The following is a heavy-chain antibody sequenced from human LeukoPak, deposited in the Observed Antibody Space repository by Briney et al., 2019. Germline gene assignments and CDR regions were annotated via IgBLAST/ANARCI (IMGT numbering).Heavy chain of an antibody. D-gene: IGHD2-2*01. V-gene: IGHV4-34*01. CDR3: ARTGVVPAAIRTYYFDY. J-gene: IGHJ4*02. CDR2: INHSGST. Sequence: SETLSLTCAVYGGSFSGYYWSWIRQPPGNGLEWIGEINHSGSTNYNPSLKSRVTISVDTSKNQFSLKLSSVTAADTAVYHCARTGVVPAAIRTYYFDYWGQGTLVTVSS. CDR1: GGSFSGYY.